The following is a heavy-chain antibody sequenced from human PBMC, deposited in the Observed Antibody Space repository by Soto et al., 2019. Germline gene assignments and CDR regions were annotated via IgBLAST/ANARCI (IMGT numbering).Heavy chain of an antibody. CDR3: ATIPRGGYRSDAFDV. CDR1: GASVNSGSHS. J-gene: IGHJ3*01. Sequence: QLQLHNSGSTLVKPSQTLSLTCGVSGASVNSGSHSWSWIRQTPGKGLEWIGFIFHSGDAFYNPSLQSRVTISGDRSNNLFSLRLTSVTAADTAIYYCATIPRGGYRSDAFDVWGQGTMVTVSS. V-gene: IGHV4-30-2*01. D-gene: IGHD5-12*01. CDR2: IFHSGDA.